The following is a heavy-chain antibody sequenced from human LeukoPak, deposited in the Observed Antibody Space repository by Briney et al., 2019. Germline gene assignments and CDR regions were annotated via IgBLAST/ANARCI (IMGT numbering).Heavy chain of an antibody. Sequence: SVKVSCKASGGTFSSSAISWVRQAPGQGLEWMGGIIPIFGTANYAQKFQGRVTITTDESTSTAYMELSSLRSEDTAVYYCATTTGTTTGYYFDYWGQGTLVTVSS. CDR2: IIPIFGTA. D-gene: IGHD1-1*01. CDR3: ATTTGTTTGYYFDY. CDR1: GGTFSSSA. V-gene: IGHV1-69*05. J-gene: IGHJ4*02.